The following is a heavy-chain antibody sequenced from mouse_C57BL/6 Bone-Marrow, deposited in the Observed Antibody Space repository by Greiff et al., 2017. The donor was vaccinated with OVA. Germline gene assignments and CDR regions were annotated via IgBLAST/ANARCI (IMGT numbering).Heavy chain of an antibody. J-gene: IGHJ4*01. V-gene: IGHV5-6*01. Sequence: EVQGVESGGDLVKPGGSLKLSCAASGFTFSSYGMSWVRQTPDKRLEWVATISSGGSYTYYTDSVKGRFTISRDNAKNTLYLQMSSLKSEDTAMYYCARLHYAMDYWGQGTSVTVSS. CDR3: ARLHYAMDY. CDR1: GFTFSSYG. CDR2: ISSGGSYT.